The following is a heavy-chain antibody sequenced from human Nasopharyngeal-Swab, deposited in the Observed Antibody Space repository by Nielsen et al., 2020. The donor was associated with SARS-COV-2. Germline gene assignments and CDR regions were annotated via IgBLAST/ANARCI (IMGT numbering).Heavy chain of an antibody. D-gene: IGHD3-9*01. CDR1: GYSFSSYW. CDR2: IDPSDSYA. CDR3: AITRLTPFAY. J-gene: IGHJ4*02. Sequence: GESLKIPCEGSGYSFSSYWINWVRQTPGKGLEWLGRIDPSDSYAKYSPSFQGHVTISGDRSISTAYLQWSSLKASDTATYYCAITRLTPFAYWGQGTLVTVSS. V-gene: IGHV5-10-1*01.